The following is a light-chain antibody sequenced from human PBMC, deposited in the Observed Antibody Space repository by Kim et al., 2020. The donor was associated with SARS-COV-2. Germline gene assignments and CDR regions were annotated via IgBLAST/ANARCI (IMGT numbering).Light chain of an antibody. V-gene: IGLV2-14*04. Sequence: GQSITISCTGTSSDVGAYNYVSWYQQHPGKAPKHMIYDVSKRPSGVSNRFSGSKSGNTASLTVSGLQAEDEADYYCSSYTSSSTVVFGGGTQLTVL. J-gene: IGLJ2*01. CDR2: DVS. CDR1: SSDVGAYNY. CDR3: SSYTSSSTVV.